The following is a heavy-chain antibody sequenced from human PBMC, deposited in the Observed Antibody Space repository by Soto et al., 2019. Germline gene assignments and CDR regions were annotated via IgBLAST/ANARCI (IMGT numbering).Heavy chain of an antibody. CDR3: ARGRDGMDV. CDR2: INHSGST. Sequence: SETLSLTCTVSGGSVSSGSYYWSWIRQPPGKGLEWIGEINHSGSTNYNPSLKSRVTISVDTSKNQFSLKLSSVTAADTAVYYCARGRDGMDVWGQGTTVTVSS. V-gene: IGHV4-39*07. J-gene: IGHJ6*02. CDR1: GGSVSSGSYY.